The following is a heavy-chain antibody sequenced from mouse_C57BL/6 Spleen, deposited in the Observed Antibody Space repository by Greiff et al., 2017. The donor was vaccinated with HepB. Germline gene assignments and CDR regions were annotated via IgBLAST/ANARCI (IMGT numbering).Heavy chain of an antibody. CDR2: ISDGGSYT. CDR3: ARDQFNWAFDY. V-gene: IGHV5-4*01. CDR1: GFTLSSYA. D-gene: IGHD4-1*01. J-gene: IGHJ2*01. Sequence: EVKVEESGGGLVKPGGSLKLSCAASGFTLSSYAMSWVRQTPEKRLEWVATISDGGSYTYYPDNVKGRFTISRDNAKNNLYLQMSHLKSEDTAMYYCARDQFNWAFDYWGQGTTLTVSS.